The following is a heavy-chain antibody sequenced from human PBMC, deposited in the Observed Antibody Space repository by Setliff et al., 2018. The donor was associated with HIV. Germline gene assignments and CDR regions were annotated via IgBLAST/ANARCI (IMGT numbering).Heavy chain of an antibody. D-gene: IGHD3-16*01. CDR1: GFSFSSYW. V-gene: IGHV3-7*03. J-gene: IGHJ3*02. CDR2: IKQDGSQK. CDR3: ARWPREVAEMGGAFDS. Sequence: GESLKISCAASGFSFSSYWVSWVRQAPGKGLEWVANIKQDGSQKFYVDSVKGRFTISRDNAKNSAYLQMNSLRVEDTAVYYCARWPREVAEMGGAFDSWGQGTMVTVSS.